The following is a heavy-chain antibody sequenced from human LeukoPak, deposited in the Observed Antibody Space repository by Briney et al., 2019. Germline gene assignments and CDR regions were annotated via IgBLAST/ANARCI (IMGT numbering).Heavy chain of an antibody. J-gene: IGHJ4*02. CDR3: ASPGGGPTDY. CDR1: GSSISSGGYY. V-gene: IGHV4-39*01. Sequence: SETLSLTCTVSGSSISSGGYYWGWIRQPPGKGLEWIGSIYYSGSTYYNPSLKSRVTISVDTSKNQFSLKLSSVTAPDTAVYYWASPGGGPTDYWGQGTLVTVSS. CDR2: IYYSGST. D-gene: IGHD3-16*01.